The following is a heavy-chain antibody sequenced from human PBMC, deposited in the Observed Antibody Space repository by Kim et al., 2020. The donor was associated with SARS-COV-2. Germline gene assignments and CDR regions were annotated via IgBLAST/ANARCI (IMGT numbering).Heavy chain of an antibody. D-gene: IGHD2-15*01. CDR3: VRDPVVGI. Sequence: SETLSLTCGVSGGSVSSRSYSWGWIRQPPGKGLEWIGTIYYSGSTHYNPSLKSRVTISVDTSKNQFSLKLNSVSAADTAVYYCVRDPVVGIWGQGTMVTVSS. J-gene: IGHJ3*02. V-gene: IGHV4-39*07. CDR2: IYYSGST. CDR1: GGSVSSRSYS.